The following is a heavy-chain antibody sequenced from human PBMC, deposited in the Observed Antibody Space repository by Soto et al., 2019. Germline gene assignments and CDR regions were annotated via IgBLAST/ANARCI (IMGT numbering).Heavy chain of an antibody. V-gene: IGHV1-2*02. CDR3: ARESGGATATLDYYYFYMDV. CDR2: MNPNSGDT. CDR1: GYRFSDYY. D-gene: IGHD5-12*01. J-gene: IGHJ6*03. Sequence: QVQLVQSGAEVKKPGASVTVSCKASGYRFSDYYLHWVRQATGQGPEWMGWMNPNSGDTKYAQKFKCRVTMTRDTSVRTAFMELNWLKSDDTAVYYCARESGGATATLDYYYFYMDVWGIGTTVTVSS.